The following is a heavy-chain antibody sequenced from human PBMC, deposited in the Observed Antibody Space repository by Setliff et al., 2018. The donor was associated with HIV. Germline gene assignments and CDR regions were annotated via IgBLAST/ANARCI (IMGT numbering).Heavy chain of an antibody. D-gene: IGHD2-15*01. Sequence: ASVKVSCKASGYTFTNFAISWVRQAPGQGLEWMGWISGYSDNTNYAQNLQGRVTMTTDTSSSTSYMELRSLTSDDTAMYYCATGPRRYCSSGDCYTQLDNWGQGTLVTVSS. CDR3: ATGPRRYCSSGDCYTQLDN. CDR1: GYTFTNFA. J-gene: IGHJ4*02. CDR2: ISGYSDNT. V-gene: IGHV1-18*01.